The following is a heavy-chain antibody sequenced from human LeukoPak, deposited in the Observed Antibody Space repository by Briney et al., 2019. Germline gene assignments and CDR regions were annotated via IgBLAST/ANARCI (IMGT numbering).Heavy chain of an antibody. CDR2: LTSGNTM. Sequence: GGSLRLSCAASGFTFSSYGMNWVRQAPGKGLEWVSCLTSGNTMYYADSVKGRFTFSRDNAKNSLFLQMISLRDEDTAVYYCARYEVGAFDIWGQGTMVTVSS. V-gene: IGHV3-48*02. J-gene: IGHJ3*02. CDR1: GFTFSSYG. CDR3: ARYEVGAFDI. D-gene: IGHD1-26*01.